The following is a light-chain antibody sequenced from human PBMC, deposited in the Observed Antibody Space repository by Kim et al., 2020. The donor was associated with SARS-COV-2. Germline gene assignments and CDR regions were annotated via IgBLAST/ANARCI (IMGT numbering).Light chain of an antibody. CDR1: SSDVGGYNY. CDR3: ISYVRSNNVA. J-gene: IGLJ2*01. V-gene: IGLV2-8*01. Sequence: QSALTQPPSASGTPGQSVTISCTGTSSDVGGYNYVSWYQQHPGKAPKLMIYEVSKRPSGVPDRFSGSKSGNTASLTVSGLQAEDEADYYGISYVRSNNVAFGGGTQLTVL. CDR2: EVS.